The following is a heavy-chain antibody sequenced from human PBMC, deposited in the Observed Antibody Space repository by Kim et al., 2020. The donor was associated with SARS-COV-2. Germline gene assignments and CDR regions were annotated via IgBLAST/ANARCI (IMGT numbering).Heavy chain of an antibody. Sequence: SETLSLTCTVSGGSISSSSYYWGWIRQPPGKGLEWIGSIYYSGSTYYNPSLKSRVTISVDTSKNQFSLKLSSVTAADTAVYYCAEIAARRYYFDYWGQGTLVTVSS. CDR1: GGSISSSSYY. D-gene: IGHD6-6*01. V-gene: IGHV4-39*01. CDR2: IYYSGST. CDR3: AEIAARRYYFDY. J-gene: IGHJ4*02.